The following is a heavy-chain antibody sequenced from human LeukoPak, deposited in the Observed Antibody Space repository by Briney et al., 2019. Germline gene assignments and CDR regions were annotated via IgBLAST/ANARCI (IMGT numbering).Heavy chain of an antibody. CDR2: IIPIFGTA. Sequence: SVKVSCKASGGTFSSYAISWVRQAPGQGLEWMGRIIPIFGTANYAQKFQGRVTITTDESTSTAYMELSSLRSEDTAVYYCARTGYYYDSSGPDPGAFDIWGQGTMVTVSS. J-gene: IGHJ3*02. V-gene: IGHV1-69*05. D-gene: IGHD3-22*01. CDR3: ARTGYYYDSSGPDPGAFDI. CDR1: GGTFSSYA.